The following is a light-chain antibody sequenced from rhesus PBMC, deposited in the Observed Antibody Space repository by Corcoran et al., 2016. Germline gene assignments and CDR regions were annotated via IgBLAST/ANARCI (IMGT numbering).Light chain of an antibody. CDR2: GAS. Sequence: DIQMTQSPSSLSASVGDRVTITCQASQGIRNNLAWYQQKTGKVRKLPIYGASTLQSGVPSRFSGSGSGTDFTSTISSLQPEDFATCYCQQGYGVPYSFGQGTKVEIK. J-gene: IGKJ2*01. CDR1: QGIRNN. V-gene: IGKV1S17*01. CDR3: QQGYGVPYS.